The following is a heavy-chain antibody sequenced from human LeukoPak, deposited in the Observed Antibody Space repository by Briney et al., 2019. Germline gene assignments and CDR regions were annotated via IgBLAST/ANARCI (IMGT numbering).Heavy chain of an antibody. CDR1: GYTLTELS. D-gene: IGHD6-19*01. V-gene: IGHV1-24*01. CDR2: FDPEDGET. J-gene: IGHJ4*02. Sequence: ASVKVSCKVSGYTLTELSMHWVRQAPGKGLEWMGGFDPEDGETIYAQKFQGRVTMTEDTSTDTAYMELSSLRSEDTAVYYCARYPLSIAVAGTAVENYFDYWGQGTLVTVSS. CDR3: ARYPLSIAVAGTAVENYFDY.